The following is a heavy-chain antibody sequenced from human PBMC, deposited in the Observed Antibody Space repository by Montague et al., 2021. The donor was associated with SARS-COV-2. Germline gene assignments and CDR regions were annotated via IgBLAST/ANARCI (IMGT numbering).Heavy chain of an antibody. CDR3: ARHRNYGDHSLDNWFHP. CDR1: GDSTSCPNCY. D-gene: IGHD4-17*01. V-gene: IGHV4-39*01. Sequence: SETLSLTCTVSGDSTSCPNCYWGWIRQAPGKGLDWIGTIYNSGTTYYNPSLKSRLTISIDTSKNQFSLKLTSVTAADTAVYYCARHRNYGDHSLDNWFHPWGQGTLGTVSS. J-gene: IGHJ5*02. CDR2: IYNSGTT.